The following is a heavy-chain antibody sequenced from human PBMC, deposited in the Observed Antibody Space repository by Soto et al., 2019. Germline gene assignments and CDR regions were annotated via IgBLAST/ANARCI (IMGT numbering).Heavy chain of an antibody. D-gene: IGHD1-7*01. V-gene: IGHV5-51*01. CDR2: IYPGDSDT. Sequence: PGESLKISCKGSGYSFTSYWTGWVRQMPGKGLEWMGSIYPGDSDTRYSPSFQGHVTISADKSISTAYLRWSSLKASDTAMYYCARGNWDYARGYYYFYGMGGLGQGTTGNVPP. CDR1: GYSFTSYW. J-gene: IGHJ6*01. CDR3: ARGNWDYARGYYYFYGMGG.